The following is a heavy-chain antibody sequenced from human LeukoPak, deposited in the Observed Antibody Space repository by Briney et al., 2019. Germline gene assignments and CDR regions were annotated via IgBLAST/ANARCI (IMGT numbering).Heavy chain of an antibody. CDR2: MNPNSGNT. Sequence: ASVKVTCKASGYTFTSYDINWVRQATGQGLEWMGWMNPNSGNTGYAQKFQGRVTITADESTSTAYMELSSLRSEDTAVYYCARGFRITIFGVVPNWFDPWGQGTLVTVSS. D-gene: IGHD3-3*01. V-gene: IGHV1-8*01. CDR3: ARGFRITIFGVVPNWFDP. J-gene: IGHJ5*02. CDR1: GYTFTSYD.